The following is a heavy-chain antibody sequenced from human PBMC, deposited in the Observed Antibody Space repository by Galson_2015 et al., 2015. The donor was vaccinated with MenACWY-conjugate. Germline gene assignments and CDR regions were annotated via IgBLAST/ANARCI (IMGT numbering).Heavy chain of an antibody. CDR2: IIPILGIA. V-gene: IGHV1-69*04. Sequence: SVKVSCKASGGTFSSYAISWVRQAPGQGLEWMGRIIPILGIANYAQKFQGRVTITADKSTSTAYMELSSLRSEDTAVYYCAREVGPLIHYDFWSGQLDVWGQGTTVTVSS. D-gene: IGHD3-3*01. CDR3: AREVGPLIHYDFWSGQLDV. CDR1: GGTFSSYA. J-gene: IGHJ6*02.